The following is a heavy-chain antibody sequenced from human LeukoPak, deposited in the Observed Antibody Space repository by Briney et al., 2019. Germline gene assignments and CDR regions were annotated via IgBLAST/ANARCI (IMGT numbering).Heavy chain of an antibody. V-gene: IGHV1-18*01. Sequence: RASVTVSCKTSGYTFASHSMNWVRQAPGQGLEWLGWISPYNGNTKYAQKIQGRATMTTDTSTSTAYLELRSLRSDDTALYYCARGEYDLLGDYWGQGTLVTVSS. CDR1: GYTFASHS. CDR3: ARGEYDLLGDY. J-gene: IGHJ4*02. D-gene: IGHD3-10*01. CDR2: ISPYNGNT.